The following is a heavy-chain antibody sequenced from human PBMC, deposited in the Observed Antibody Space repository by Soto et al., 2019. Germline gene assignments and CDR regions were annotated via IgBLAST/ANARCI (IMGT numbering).Heavy chain of an antibody. Sequence: EVQLVESGGGLVQPGGSLTLSCAASGFTFSSYWMNWVRQAPGKGLEWVANIDQDGSTTDYVGSVKGRFTISRDNAKKSLYLQMNSPRAEDTALYYCASDLYSGTSDYWGQGTLVTVSS. V-gene: IGHV3-7*05. CDR1: GFTFSSYW. D-gene: IGHD1-26*01. CDR3: ASDLYSGTSDY. J-gene: IGHJ4*02. CDR2: IDQDGSTT.